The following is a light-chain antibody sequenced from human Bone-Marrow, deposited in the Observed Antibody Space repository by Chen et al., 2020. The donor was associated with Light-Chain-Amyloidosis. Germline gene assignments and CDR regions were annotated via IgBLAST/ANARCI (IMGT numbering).Light chain of an antibody. CDR1: SSDVGGYND. V-gene: IGLV2-8*01. J-gene: IGLJ2*01. Sequence: QSALTQPPSASGSPGQSVTLSCAGTSSDVGGYNDVSWYQQHPGKAPKLMIYEVTKRTSGVPDRFSGTKAGNTASLTGSGLQAEDEADYYCSSYGGSNNLLFGGGTKVTVL. CDR3: SSYGGSNNLL. CDR2: EVT.